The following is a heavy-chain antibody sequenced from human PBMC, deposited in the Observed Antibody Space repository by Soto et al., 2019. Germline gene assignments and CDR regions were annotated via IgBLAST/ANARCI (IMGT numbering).Heavy chain of an antibody. D-gene: IGHD3-10*01. Sequence: EVQLVESGGGLVQPGGSLRLSCAASGFSFSTYWMHWVRQAPGKGLVWVSRIKGDKSDTNYADSVKGRFTISRDNAQNTLYLQMSSLRAEDTAIYYCARGAYRAYYLDHWGQGALVTIS. J-gene: IGHJ4*02. CDR1: GFSFSTYW. CDR2: IKGDKSDT. V-gene: IGHV3-74*01. CDR3: ARGAYRAYYLDH.